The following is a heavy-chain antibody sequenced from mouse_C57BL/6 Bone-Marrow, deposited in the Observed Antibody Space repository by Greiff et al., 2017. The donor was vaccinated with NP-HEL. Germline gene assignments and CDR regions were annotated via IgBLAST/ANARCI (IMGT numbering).Heavy chain of an antibody. CDR2: ISYDGSN. V-gene: IGHV3-6*01. Sequence: EVKLMESGPGLVKPSQSLSLTCSVTGYSITSGYYWNWIRQFPGNKLEWMGYISYDGSNNYNPSLKNRISITRDTSKNQFFLKLNSVTTEDTATYYCAREWLRDFFFAYWGQGTLVTVSA. CDR3: AREWLRDFFFAY. J-gene: IGHJ3*01. D-gene: IGHD2-2*01. CDR1: GYSITSGYY.